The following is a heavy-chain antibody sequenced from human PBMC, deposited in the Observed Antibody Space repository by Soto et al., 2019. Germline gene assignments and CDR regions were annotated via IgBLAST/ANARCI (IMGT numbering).Heavy chain of an antibody. CDR3: ARSGVPAAITYYYGMDV. J-gene: IGHJ6*02. V-gene: IGHV3-33*01. CDR2: IWYDGSNK. Sequence: PGGSLRLSCAASGFTFSSYGMHWVRQAPGKGLEWVAVIWYDGSNKYYADSVKGRFTISRDNSKNTLYLQMNSLRAEDTAVYYCARSGVPAAITYYYGMDVWGQGTTVTVSS. D-gene: IGHD2-2*01. CDR1: GFTFSSYG.